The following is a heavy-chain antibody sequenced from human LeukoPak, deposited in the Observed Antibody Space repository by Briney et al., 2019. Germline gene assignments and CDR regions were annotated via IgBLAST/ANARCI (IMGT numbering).Heavy chain of an antibody. Sequence: SETLSLTCTVSGGSISSYYWRGVRQTPGKGLEWIGYIYYSGSTNYNPSLTSRVTISVDTSKNQFSLKLSSVTAADTAVYYCARADPYYYGMDVWGQGTTVTVSS. CDR1: GGSISSYY. CDR3: ARADPYYYGMDV. V-gene: IGHV4-59*01. CDR2: IYYSGST. J-gene: IGHJ6*02.